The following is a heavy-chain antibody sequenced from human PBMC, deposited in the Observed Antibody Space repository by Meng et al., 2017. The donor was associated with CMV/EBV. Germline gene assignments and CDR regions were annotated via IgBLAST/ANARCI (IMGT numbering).Heavy chain of an antibody. CDR3: ASLGGGY. CDR1: GGSISSHV. D-gene: IGHD3-16*01. J-gene: IGHJ4*02. V-gene: IGHV4-4*07. CDR2: IYSSGST. Sequence: SETLSLTCTVPGGSISSHVWSWIRQPAGKGLEWIGRIYSSGSTNYNPSLKGRVTMSVDTSKNQYSLQLNSVTAADTAVYYCASLGGGYWGQGTLVTVSS.